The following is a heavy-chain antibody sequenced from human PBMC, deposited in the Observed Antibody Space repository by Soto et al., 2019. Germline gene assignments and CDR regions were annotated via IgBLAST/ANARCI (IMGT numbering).Heavy chain of an antibody. V-gene: IGHV1-3*01. CDR2: INAGNGNT. CDR3: ARNILGGTTDY. J-gene: IGHJ4*02. D-gene: IGHD1-7*01. CDR1: GYTFTSYA. Sequence: ASVKVSCKASGYTFTSYAVHWVRQAPGQRLEWMGWINAGNGNTKYSQKFQGRVTITRDTSASTAYMELSSLTSEDTAIYYCARNILGGTTDYWGQGTLDTGSS.